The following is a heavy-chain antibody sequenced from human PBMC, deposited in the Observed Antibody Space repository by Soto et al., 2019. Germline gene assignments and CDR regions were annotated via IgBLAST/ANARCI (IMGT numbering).Heavy chain of an antibody. D-gene: IGHD6-19*01. V-gene: IGHV3-9*01. J-gene: IGHJ6*02. CDR2: ISWNSGSI. CDR1: GFTFDDYA. CDR3: AKDSPVAGRNDYYYGMDV. Sequence: PGGSLRLSCAASGFTFDDYAMHWVRQAPGKGLEWVSGISWNSGSIGYADSVKGRFTISRDNAKNSLYLQMNSLRAEDTALYYCAKDSPVAGRNDYYYGMDVWGQGTTVTVSS.